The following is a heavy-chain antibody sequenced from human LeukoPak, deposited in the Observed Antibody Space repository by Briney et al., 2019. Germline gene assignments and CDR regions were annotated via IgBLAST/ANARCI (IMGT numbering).Heavy chain of an antibody. J-gene: IGHJ4*02. D-gene: IGHD7-27*01. CDR1: GFTFGTYA. CDR2: ISGSGAST. Sequence: GGSLRLSCAASGFTFGTYAMTWVRQAPGKGLEWVSVISGSGASTNYADSVKGRFTISRDNSKNALYLQMNSLRVEDTAVYYCAIDPNWGTHSWGQGVLVTVSS. V-gene: IGHV3-23*01. CDR3: AIDPNWGTHS.